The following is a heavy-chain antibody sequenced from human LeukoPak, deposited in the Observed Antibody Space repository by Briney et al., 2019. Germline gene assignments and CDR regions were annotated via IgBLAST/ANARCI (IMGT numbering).Heavy chain of an antibody. D-gene: IGHD1-26*01. V-gene: IGHV4-30-2*01. CDR3: ARESRIVGTTVFDY. CDR1: GGSISSGGYS. Sequence: SETLSLTCAVSGGSISSGGYSWSWIRQPPGKGLEWLGYIYHSGSTYYNPSLKSRVTISVDRSKNQFSLKLSSVTAADTAVYYCARESRIVGTTVFDYWGQGTLVTVSS. J-gene: IGHJ4*02. CDR2: IYHSGST.